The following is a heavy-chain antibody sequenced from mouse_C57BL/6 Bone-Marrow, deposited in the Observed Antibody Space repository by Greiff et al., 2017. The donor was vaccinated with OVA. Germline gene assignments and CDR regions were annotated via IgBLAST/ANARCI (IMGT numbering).Heavy chain of an antibody. Sequence: QVQLQQPGAELVKPGASVKLSCKASGYTFTSYWMHWVKQRPGQGLEWIGMIHPNSGSTNYTEKFKSKATLTVDKSSSTAYLQLSSLTSGYSSVYYCARLSYDGYCGCAMDYWGQGTSVTVSS. J-gene: IGHJ4*01. CDR2: IHPNSGST. V-gene: IGHV1-64*01. CDR1: GYTFTSYW. D-gene: IGHD2-3*01. CDR3: ARLSYDGYCGCAMDY.